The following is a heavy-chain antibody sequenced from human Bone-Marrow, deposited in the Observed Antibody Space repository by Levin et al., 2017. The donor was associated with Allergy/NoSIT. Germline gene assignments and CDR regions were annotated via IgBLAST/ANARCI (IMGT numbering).Heavy chain of an antibody. Sequence: QSGGSLRLSCAASGFNFSSYGMHWVRQAPGKGLEWVAVISDDGSNKYYGDSVKGRFTISRDNSKNKLYLQMNSLRGEDTAVYYCAKDRVPTYYDLWSAYTRRDYYYGMDVWGQGTTVIVSS. CDR3: AKDRVPTYYDLWSAYTRRDYYYGMDV. D-gene: IGHD3-3*01. CDR1: GFNFSSYG. J-gene: IGHJ6*02. CDR2: ISDDGSNK. V-gene: IGHV3-30*18.